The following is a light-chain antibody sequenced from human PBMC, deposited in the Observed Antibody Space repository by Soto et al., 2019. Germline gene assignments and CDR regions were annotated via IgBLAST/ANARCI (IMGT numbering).Light chain of an antibody. Sequence: EIVMTQSPATLSVSPGERAALSCIASQNVGSDLAWYQQRPGQPPRLLVYGAATRATGVPARFSGSGSGTEFTLTSSSLQSEDFAVYYCQHYKTGPLAFGQGTKVETK. V-gene: IGKV3-15*01. CDR2: GAA. CDR1: QNVGSD. J-gene: IGKJ1*01. CDR3: QHYKTGPLA.